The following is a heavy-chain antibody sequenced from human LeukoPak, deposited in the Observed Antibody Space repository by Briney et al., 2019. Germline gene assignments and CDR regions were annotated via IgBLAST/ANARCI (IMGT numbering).Heavy chain of an antibody. V-gene: IGHV4-39*01. CDR1: GGSISSSSYY. CDR3: ARGPYKYDGSGAFDI. J-gene: IGHJ3*02. CDR2: IYYSGST. D-gene: IGHD3-22*01. Sequence: PSETLSLTCTVSGGSISSSSYYWGWIRQPPGKGLEWSGSIYYSGSTYYNPSLKSRVTISVDTSKNQFSLKLTSVTAADTAVYYCARGPYKYDGSGAFDIWGQGTMVTVSS.